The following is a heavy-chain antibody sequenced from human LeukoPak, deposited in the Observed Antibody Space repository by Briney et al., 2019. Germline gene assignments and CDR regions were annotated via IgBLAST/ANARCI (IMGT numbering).Heavy chain of an antibody. CDR1: GFTFGKYW. CDR2: IKLDGSEK. CDR3: VRNHRHWFDP. V-gene: IGHV3-7*03. J-gene: IGHJ5*02. Sequence: GGSLRLSCVASGFTFGKYWMSWVRQAPGKGLEWVANIKLDGSEKNYVDSVKGRFTISRDNTKNSLYLQMNSLRAEDTAVYYCVRNHRHWFDPWGQGTLVTVSS.